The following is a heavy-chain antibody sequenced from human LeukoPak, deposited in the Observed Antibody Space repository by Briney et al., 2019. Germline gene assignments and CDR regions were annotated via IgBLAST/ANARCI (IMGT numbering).Heavy chain of an antibody. D-gene: IGHD3-3*01. CDR1: GGSISSGSYY. CDR3: ARGGITIFGVVITSEFDP. Sequence: ASETLSLTCTVSGGSISSGSYYLSWIRQPAGKGLEWIGRIYTSGSTNYNPSLKSRVTISVDTSKNQFSLKLSSVTAADTAVYYCARGGITIFGVVITSEFDPWGQGTLVTVSS. V-gene: IGHV4-61*02. J-gene: IGHJ5*02. CDR2: IYTSGST.